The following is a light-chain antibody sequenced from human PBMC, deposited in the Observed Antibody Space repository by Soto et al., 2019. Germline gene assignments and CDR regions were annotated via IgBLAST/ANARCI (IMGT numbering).Light chain of an antibody. J-gene: IGLJ2*01. V-gene: IGLV2-11*01. Sequence: QSALTQPRSVSGSPGQSVTISCTGTSSDVGGYNYVSWYQRHPGKAPKLMIYDVSKRPSGVPDRFSGSKSGNTASLTISGLQADDEADYFCCSYAGSYTYVLFGGGTKVNVL. CDR3: CSYAGSYTYVL. CDR2: DVS. CDR1: SSDVGGYNY.